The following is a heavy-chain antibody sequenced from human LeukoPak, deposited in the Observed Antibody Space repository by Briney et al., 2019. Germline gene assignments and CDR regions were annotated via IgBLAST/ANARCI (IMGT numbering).Heavy chain of an antibody. J-gene: IGHJ4*02. CDR3: AGQPAVADKKGGGDY. CDR1: GGSFSGYY. D-gene: IGHD6-19*01. Sequence: KSSETLSLTCAVYGGSFSGYYWSWIRQPPGKGLEWIGEINHSGSTNYNPSLKSRVTISVDTSKNQFSLKLSSVTAADTAVYYCAGQPAVADKKGGGDYWGQGTLVTVSS. V-gene: IGHV4-34*01. CDR2: INHSGST.